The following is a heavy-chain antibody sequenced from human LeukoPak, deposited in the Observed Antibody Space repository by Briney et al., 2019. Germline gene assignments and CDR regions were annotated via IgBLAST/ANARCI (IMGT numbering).Heavy chain of an antibody. CDR1: GYTFTGYY. J-gene: IGHJ4*02. CDR2: INPNSGGT. Sequence: ASVKVSCKASGYTFTGYYMHWVRQAPGQGLEWMGWINPNSGGTNYAQKFQGRVTMTRDTSISTAYMELSRLRYDDMAVYYCARGGWKPVRSVVVAAIPPFDYWGQGTLVTVSS. D-gene: IGHD2-15*01. CDR3: ARGGWKPVRSVVVAAIPPFDY. V-gene: IGHV1-2*02.